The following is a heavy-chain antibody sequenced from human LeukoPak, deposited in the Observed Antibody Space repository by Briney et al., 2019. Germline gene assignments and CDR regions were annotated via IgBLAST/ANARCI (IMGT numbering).Heavy chain of an antibody. Sequence: GESLKISCKGSGYSFTSYWIGWVRQMPGKGLEWMGIIYPGDSDTRYSPSFQGQATISADKSISTAYLQWSSLRASDTAMYYCARRSPYCSGGSCPDYWGQGTLVTVSS. CDR3: ARRSPYCSGGSCPDY. J-gene: IGHJ4*02. V-gene: IGHV5-51*01. CDR2: IYPGDSDT. D-gene: IGHD2-15*01. CDR1: GYSFTSYW.